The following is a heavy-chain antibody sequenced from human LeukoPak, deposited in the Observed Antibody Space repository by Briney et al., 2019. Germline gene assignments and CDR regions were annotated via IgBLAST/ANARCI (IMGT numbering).Heavy chain of an antibody. CDR2: ISASNGNT. D-gene: IGHD3-10*01. Sequence: GASVKVSCKASGYTFTSYGISWVRQAPGQGLEWMGWISASNGNTNYAQKLQGRVTMTTDTSTSTAYMELRSLRSDDTAVYYCARRLLWFGEFPPHNWFDPWGQGTLVTVSS. CDR1: GYTFTSYG. V-gene: IGHV1-18*01. J-gene: IGHJ5*02. CDR3: ARRLLWFGEFPPHNWFDP.